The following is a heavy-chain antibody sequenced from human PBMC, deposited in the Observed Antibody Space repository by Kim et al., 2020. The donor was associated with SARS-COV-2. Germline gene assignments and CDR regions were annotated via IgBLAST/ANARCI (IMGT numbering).Heavy chain of an antibody. V-gene: IGHV3-7*03. CDR3: VKGGSDY. J-gene: IGHJ4*01. Sequence: DGSAKYYVDSVTGRFTIARDNTKKSLYLQMNSLRVEDTAVYYCVKGGSDYWGQGTLVTVSS. CDR2: DGSAK. D-gene: IGHD5-12*01.